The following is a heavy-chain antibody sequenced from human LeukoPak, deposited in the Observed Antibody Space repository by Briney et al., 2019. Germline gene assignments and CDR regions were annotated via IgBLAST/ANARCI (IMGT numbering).Heavy chain of an antibody. CDR2: IYSGGST. CDR3: AKDFLVGDYDFWSGYYDY. Sequence: PGGSLRLSCAASGFTVSSNYMTWVRQAPGKGLEWVSIIYSGGSTYYADSVKGRFTISSDNSKNTLYLQMNSLRAEDTAVYYCAKDFLVGDYDFWSGYYDYWGQGTLVTVSS. D-gene: IGHD3-3*01. J-gene: IGHJ4*02. V-gene: IGHV3-53*05. CDR1: GFTVSSNY.